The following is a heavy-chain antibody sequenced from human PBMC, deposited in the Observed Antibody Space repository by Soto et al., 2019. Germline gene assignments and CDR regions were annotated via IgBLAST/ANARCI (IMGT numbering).Heavy chain of an antibody. CDR3: ARTLVVVAARRRSGSFDY. Sequence: QVQLQQWGAGLLKPSETLSLTCAVYGGSFSGYYWSWIRQPPGKGLEWIGEINHSGSTNYNPSLKIRVTISEDTSKIQFSLKLSSVTAADTAVYYCARTLVVVAARRRSGSFDYWGQGTLVTVSS. D-gene: IGHD2-15*01. CDR1: GGSFSGYY. J-gene: IGHJ4*02. V-gene: IGHV4-34*01. CDR2: INHSGST.